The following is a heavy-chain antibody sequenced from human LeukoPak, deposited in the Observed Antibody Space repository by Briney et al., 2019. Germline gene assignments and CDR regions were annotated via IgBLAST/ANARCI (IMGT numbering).Heavy chain of an antibody. CDR1: GFTFSSYN. D-gene: IGHD7-27*01. J-gene: IGHJ2*01. CDR3: ARGGDAGRYWYFDL. CDR2: ISSNTSYR. V-gene: IGHV3-21*01. Sequence: GGSLRLSCAASGFTFSSYNMNWARQAPGKGLEWVSSISSNTSYRYYADSVKGRFTISRDNAKNSLYLQMNSLTAEDTAVYYCARGGDAGRYWYFDLWGRGTLVTVSS.